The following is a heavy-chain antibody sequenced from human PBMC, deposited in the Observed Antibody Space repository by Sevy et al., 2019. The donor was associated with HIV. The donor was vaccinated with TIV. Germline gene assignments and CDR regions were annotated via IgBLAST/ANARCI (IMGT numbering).Heavy chain of an antibody. Sequence: ASVKVSCKVSGYTLTELSMHWVRQAPGKGLEWMGGFDPEDGETIYAQKFQGRVTMTEDTATDTAYMELSSLRSEDTAVYYCATQSWGIVVVPADIVPGAFDIWGQGTMVTVSS. D-gene: IGHD2-2*02. J-gene: IGHJ3*02. CDR1: GYTLTELS. CDR2: FDPEDGET. CDR3: ATQSWGIVVVPADIVPGAFDI. V-gene: IGHV1-24*01.